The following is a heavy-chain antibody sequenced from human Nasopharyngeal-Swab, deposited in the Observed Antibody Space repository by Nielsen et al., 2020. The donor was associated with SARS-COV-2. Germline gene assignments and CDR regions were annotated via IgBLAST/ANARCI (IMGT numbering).Heavy chain of an antibody. V-gene: IGHV3-20*01. D-gene: IGHD3-3*01. CDR1: GFTFDDYA. CDR3: ARQTIYSFGWFDS. CDR2: INWIGGSA. J-gene: IGHJ5*01. Sequence: GDSLKISCAASGFTFDDYAMSWVRQVPGKGLEWVANINWIGGSADYSDAVKGRFTITRDNAKNSLYLQMNSLRAEDTAIYHCARQTIYSFGWFDSWGQGNLVTVSS.